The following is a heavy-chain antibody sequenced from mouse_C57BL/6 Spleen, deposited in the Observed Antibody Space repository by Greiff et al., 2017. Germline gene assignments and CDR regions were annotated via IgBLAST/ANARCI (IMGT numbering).Heavy chain of an antibody. CDR2: IHPNSGST. V-gene: IGHV1-64*01. CDR3: ATDYYGSSPYY. Sequence: VQLQQPGAELVKPGASVKLSCKASGYTFTSYWMHWVKQRPGQGLEWIGMIHPNSGSTNYNEKFKSKATLTVDKSSSTAYMQLSSLTSEDSAVYYCATDYYGSSPYYWGQGTTLTVSS. D-gene: IGHD1-1*01. CDR1: GYTFTSYW. J-gene: IGHJ2*01.